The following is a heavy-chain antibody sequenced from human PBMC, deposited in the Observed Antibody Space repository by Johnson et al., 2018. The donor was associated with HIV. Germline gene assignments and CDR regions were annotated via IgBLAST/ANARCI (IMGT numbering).Heavy chain of an antibody. J-gene: IGHJ3*02. Sequence: VQLVESGGGLVKPGGSLRLSCAASGFTFSAYYMSWIRQAPGQGLVWVSRTHSDGSSTTYAASVKGRFTISRDQAKTTVYLQMNSLRVADTAVYYWAREWGMMTFGGVIPRNALDIWGQGTMVTVSS. D-gene: IGHD3-16*01. V-gene: IGHV3-74*01. CDR3: AREWGMMTFGGVIPRNALDI. CDR1: GFTFSAYY. CDR2: THSDGSST.